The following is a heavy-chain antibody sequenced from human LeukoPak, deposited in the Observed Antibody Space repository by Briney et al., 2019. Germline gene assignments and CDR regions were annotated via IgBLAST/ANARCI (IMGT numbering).Heavy chain of an antibody. CDR2: INPNSGGT. V-gene: IGHV1-2*02. Sequence: ASVKVSCKASGYTFTGYYMHWVRQAPGQGLEWMGWINPNSGGTNYAQKFQGRVTMTRDTSISTAYMELSRLRSEDTAVYYCAKDQLMVRGVIITPPFDYWGQGTLVTVSS. D-gene: IGHD3-10*01. J-gene: IGHJ4*02. CDR3: AKDQLMVRGVIITPPFDY. CDR1: GYTFTGYY.